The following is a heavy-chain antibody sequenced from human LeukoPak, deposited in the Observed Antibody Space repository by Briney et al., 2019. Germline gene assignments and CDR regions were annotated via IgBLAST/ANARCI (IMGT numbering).Heavy chain of an antibody. V-gene: IGHV3-11*03. CDR1: GFTFSDYY. J-gene: IGHJ6*02. CDR2: INPTSDYT. Sequence: GGSVRLSCAASGFTFSDYYMSWTRQAPEKGLEWLSYINPTSDYTPYADSVRIRFTISRDNAKNSLYLQMNSLRAEDTGVYYCARNACGAHTPSDVWGQGTPVTVSS. CDR3: ARNACGAHTPSDV. D-gene: IGHD4/OR15-4a*01.